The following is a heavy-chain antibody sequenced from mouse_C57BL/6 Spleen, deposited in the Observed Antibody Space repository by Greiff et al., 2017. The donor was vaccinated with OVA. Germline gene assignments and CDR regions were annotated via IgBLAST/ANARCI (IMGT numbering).Heavy chain of an antibody. V-gene: IGHV3-6*01. D-gene: IGHD2-13*01. J-gene: IGHJ2*01. Sequence: EVKLMESGPGLVKPSQSLSLTCSVTGYSITSGYYWNRIRQFPGNKLEWMGYISYDGSNNYNPSLKNRISITRDTSKNQFFLKLNSVTTEDTATYYCARRDYEGFDYWGQGTTLTVSS. CDR1: GYSITSGYY. CDR2: ISYDGSN. CDR3: ARRDYEGFDY.